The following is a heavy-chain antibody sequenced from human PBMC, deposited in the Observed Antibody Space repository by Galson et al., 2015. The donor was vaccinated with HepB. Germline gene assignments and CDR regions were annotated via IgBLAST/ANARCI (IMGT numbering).Heavy chain of an antibody. V-gene: IGHV4-31*03. CDR3: ASGGGPMVWFDP. CDR1: GGSISSGGYY. Sequence: TLSLTCTVSGGSISSGGYYWSWIRQHPGKGLEWIGYIYYSGSTYYNPSLKSRVTISVGTSKNQFSLKLSSVTAADTAVYYCASGGGPMVWFDPWGQGTLVTVSS. D-gene: IGHD3-10*01. CDR2: IYYSGST. J-gene: IGHJ5*02.